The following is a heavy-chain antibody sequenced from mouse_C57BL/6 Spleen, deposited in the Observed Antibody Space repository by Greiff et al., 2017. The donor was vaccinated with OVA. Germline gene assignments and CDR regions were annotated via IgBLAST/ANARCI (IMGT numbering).Heavy chain of an antibody. D-gene: IGHD2-4*01. CDR1: GYTFTDYN. CDR3: ARPGDYPWFAY. Sequence: DVKLQESGPELVKPGASVKIPCKASGYTFTDYNMDWVKQSHGKSLEWIGDINPNNGGTIYNQKFKGKATLTVDKSSSTAYMELRSLTSEDTAVYCCARPGDYPWFAYWGQGTLVTVSA. V-gene: IGHV1-18*01. CDR2: INPNNGGT. J-gene: IGHJ3*01.